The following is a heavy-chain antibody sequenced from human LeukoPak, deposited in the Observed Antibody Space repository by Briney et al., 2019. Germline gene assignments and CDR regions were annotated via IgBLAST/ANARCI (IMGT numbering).Heavy chain of an antibody. Sequence: PSETLSLTSTASGDSVSIYYWSWIRQPAGKGLEWIGRIYTSGSTNYNPSLKSRVTMSVDTSKNQFSLKLSSVTAADTAVYYCARDAGSGWPSYWGQGTLVTVSS. D-gene: IGHD6-19*01. CDR2: IYTSGST. J-gene: IGHJ4*02. CDR1: GDSVSIYY. CDR3: ARDAGSGWPSY. V-gene: IGHV4-4*07.